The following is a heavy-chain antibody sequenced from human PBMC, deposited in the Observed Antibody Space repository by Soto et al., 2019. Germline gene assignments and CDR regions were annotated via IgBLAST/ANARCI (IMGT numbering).Heavy chain of an antibody. V-gene: IGHV3-53*01. J-gene: IGHJ4*02. CDR1: GFTVSSNY. CDR3: ARDLRIELDHGEY. CDR2: IYSGGST. Sequence: GGSLRLSCAASGFTVSSNYMSLVRQAPGKGLEWVSVIYSGGSTYYADSVKGRFTISRDNSNNTLYLQMNSLRAEDTAVYYCARDLRIELDHGEYWGQGTLVTVSS. D-gene: IGHD2-8*02.